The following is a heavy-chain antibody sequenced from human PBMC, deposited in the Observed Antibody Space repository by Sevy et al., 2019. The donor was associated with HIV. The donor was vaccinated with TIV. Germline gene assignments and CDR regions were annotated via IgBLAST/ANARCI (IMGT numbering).Heavy chain of an antibody. CDR3: ARGNQGVPAAIHDWFDP. V-gene: IGHV1-2*06. D-gene: IGHD2-2*01. J-gene: IGHJ5*02. CDR1: GYTFTGYY. Sequence: ASVKVSCKASGYTFTGYYMHWVRQAPGQGLEWMGRINPNSGGTNYAQKFQGRVTMTRDTSISTAYMELSSLTSEDTAVYFCARGNQGVPAAIHDWFDPWGQGTLVTVSS. CDR2: INPNSGGT.